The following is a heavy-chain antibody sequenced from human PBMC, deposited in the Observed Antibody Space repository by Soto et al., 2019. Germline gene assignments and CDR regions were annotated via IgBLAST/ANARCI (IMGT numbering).Heavy chain of an antibody. Sequence: GESLKISCKGSGYSFIDYWIGWVRQVPGKGLEWMGVIYPGDSDTRYSPSFQGHVTISADKSISTAYLQWSSLKASDTAMYYCARSYGDFPYGMDVWGQGTTVTVSS. CDR1: GYSFIDYW. V-gene: IGHV5-51*01. CDR2: IYPGDSDT. CDR3: ARSYGDFPYGMDV. J-gene: IGHJ6*02. D-gene: IGHD4-17*01.